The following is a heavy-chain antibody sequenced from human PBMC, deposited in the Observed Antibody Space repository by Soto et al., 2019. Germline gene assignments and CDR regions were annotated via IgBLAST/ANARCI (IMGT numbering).Heavy chain of an antibody. Sequence: GGSLRLSCAASGFTFSSYGMHWVRQAPGKGLEWVAVISYDGSNKYYADSVKGRFTISRDNSKNTLYQQMNSLRAEDTAVYYCAKEGDYYYYGMDVWGQGTTVTVSS. CDR1: GFTFSSYG. J-gene: IGHJ6*02. CDR3: AKEGDYYYYGMDV. CDR2: ISYDGSNK. D-gene: IGHD3-16*01. V-gene: IGHV3-30*18.